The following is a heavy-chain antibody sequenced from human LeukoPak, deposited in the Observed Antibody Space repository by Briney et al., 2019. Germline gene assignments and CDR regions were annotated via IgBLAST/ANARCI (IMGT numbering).Heavy chain of an antibody. Sequence: PGGSLRLSFAPSGFTVSSNYMSRVPHAPREGLECGSVIYSAVGTYYADSVKRRFTISRDNSKNPLYLQMNSLRAEDTAVYYCARPTSGKSFDIWGQGTMVTVSS. V-gene: IGHV3-53*01. CDR2: IYSAVGT. J-gene: IGHJ3*02. D-gene: IGHD6-19*01. CDR1: GFTVSSNY. CDR3: ARPTSGKSFDI.